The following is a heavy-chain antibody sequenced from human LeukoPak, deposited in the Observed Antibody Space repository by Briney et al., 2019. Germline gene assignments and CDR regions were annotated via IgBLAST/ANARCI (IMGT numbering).Heavy chain of an antibody. CDR1: GGSFSGYY. D-gene: IGHD2-21*02. Sequence: SETLSLTCAVYGGSFSGYYWSWIRQPPGKGLEWIGEINHSGSTNYNPSLKSRVTISVDTSKNQFSLKLSSVTAADTAVYYCARAQGDCGGDCYKTSNDAFDIWGQGTMVTVSS. J-gene: IGHJ3*02. V-gene: IGHV4-34*01. CDR2: INHSGST. CDR3: ARAQGDCGGDCYKTSNDAFDI.